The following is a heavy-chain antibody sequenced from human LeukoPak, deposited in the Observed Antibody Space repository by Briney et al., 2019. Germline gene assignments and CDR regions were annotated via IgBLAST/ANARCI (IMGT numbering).Heavy chain of an antibody. CDR3: ARDILTGYYPPPYFDY. CDR2: ISSSSSYI. V-gene: IGHV3-21*01. D-gene: IGHD3-9*01. CDR1: GFTFSSYA. Sequence: AGSLRLSCAASGFTFSSYAMSWLRQAPGKGLEWVSSISSSSSYIYYADSVKGRFTISRDNAKNSLYLQMNSLRAEDTAVYYCARDILTGYYPPPYFDYWGQGTLVTVSS. J-gene: IGHJ4*02.